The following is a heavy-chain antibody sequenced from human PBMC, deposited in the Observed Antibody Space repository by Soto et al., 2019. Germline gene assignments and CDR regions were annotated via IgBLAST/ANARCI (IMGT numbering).Heavy chain of an antibody. J-gene: IGHJ4*02. V-gene: IGHV2-5*04. Sequence: QITVEESGPTLVKPTQTLTLTCTFSRFSVITTGVGVAWIRQPPVKTLEWLGLIYCNDDKRYSAPLQSRLTITKNPGNLVVLTMTSMDPVDTGTYDGLPEDGLYGSGTYYFWGQGALVTVSS. CDR1: RFSVITTGVG. CDR3: LPEDGLYGSGTYYF. D-gene: IGHD3-10*01. CDR2: IYCNDDK.